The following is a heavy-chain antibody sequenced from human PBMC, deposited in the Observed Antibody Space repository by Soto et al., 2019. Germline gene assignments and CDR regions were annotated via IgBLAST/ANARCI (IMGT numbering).Heavy chain of an antibody. Sequence: QVQLQESGPGLVKPSQTLSITCTVSGGSISSGAYYWSWIRQHPGKGLECIGYIYYSGSTYYNPSEKSRVTISVDTSENQFSLKLSSVTAADTAVYYCARYGSGSYYPTTFDYWGQGTLVTVSS. CDR3: ARYGSGSYYPTTFDY. V-gene: IGHV4-31*03. CDR2: IYYSGST. D-gene: IGHD3-10*01. CDR1: GGSISSGAYY. J-gene: IGHJ4*02.